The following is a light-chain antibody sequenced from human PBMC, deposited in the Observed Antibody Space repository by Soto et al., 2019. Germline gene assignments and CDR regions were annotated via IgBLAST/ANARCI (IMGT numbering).Light chain of an antibody. CDR1: QSVSSN. CDR3: QQRNNWFT. Sequence: EIVLTHSPTTLSFYPGERATLSCRASQSVSSNLAWYQQKPGQAPRLLIYDASNRATGIPARFSGSVFGTDFTLTISSLDPKDCAVYSCQQRNNWFTFGGGTKVEIK. J-gene: IGKJ4*01. CDR2: DAS. V-gene: IGKV3-11*01.